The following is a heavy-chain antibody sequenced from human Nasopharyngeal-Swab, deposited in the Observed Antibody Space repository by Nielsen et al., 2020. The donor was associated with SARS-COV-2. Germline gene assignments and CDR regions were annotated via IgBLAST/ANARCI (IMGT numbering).Heavy chain of an antibody. CDR3: AKLHHYYGESDY. Sequence: GGSLRLSCAASGFTFSSYAMSWVRQAPGKGLEWVSAISGSGGSTYYADSVKGRFTISRDNSKDTLYLQMNSLRAEDTAVYYCAKLHHYYGESDYWGQGTLVTVSS. V-gene: IGHV3-23*01. J-gene: IGHJ4*02. D-gene: IGHD4-17*01. CDR1: GFTFSSYA. CDR2: ISGSGGST.